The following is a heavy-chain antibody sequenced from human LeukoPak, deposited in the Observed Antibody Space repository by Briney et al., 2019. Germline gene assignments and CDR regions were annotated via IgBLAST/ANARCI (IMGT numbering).Heavy chain of an antibody. J-gene: IGHJ3*02. CDR3: ARGAGTTASDAFDI. V-gene: IGHV4-4*07. CDR2: IYTSGST. D-gene: IGHD6-19*01. CDR1: GGSISSYY. Sequence: SETLSLTCTVSGGSISSYYWSWIRQPAGKGLEWIGRIYTSGSTSYNPSLKSRVTMSVDTSKNQFSLKLSSVTAAATAVYYCARGAGTTASDAFDIWGQGTMVTVSS.